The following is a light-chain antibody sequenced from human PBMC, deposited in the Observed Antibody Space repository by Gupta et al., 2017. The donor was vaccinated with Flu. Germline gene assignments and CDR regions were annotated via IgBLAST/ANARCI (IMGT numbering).Light chain of an antibody. CDR3: LLSYSGGRPV. CDR1: TGAVTSGHY. CDR2: DTS. J-gene: IGLJ3*02. Sequence: QAVVTQEPSLTVSPGGTVTLPCGSSTGAVTSGHYPYWFQQKPGQAPRTLIFDTSNKHSWTPARFSGSLLGGKGALTLSGALPEDEAEYYCLLSYSGGRPVFGGGTKLTVL. V-gene: IGLV7-46*01.